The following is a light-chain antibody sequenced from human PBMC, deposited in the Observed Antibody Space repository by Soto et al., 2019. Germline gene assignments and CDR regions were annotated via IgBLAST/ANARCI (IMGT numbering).Light chain of an antibody. CDR2: EVS. J-gene: IGLJ2*01. Sequence: QSVLTQPPSASGSPGQSVTISCTGTSSDVGGYNYVSWYQQHPGKAPKLMIYEVSKRPSGVPDRFSGSKSGNTASLTVSGLQAEDEADYYCSSYAGINLLFGGGTKLTVL. CDR1: SSDVGGYNY. V-gene: IGLV2-8*01. CDR3: SSYAGINLL.